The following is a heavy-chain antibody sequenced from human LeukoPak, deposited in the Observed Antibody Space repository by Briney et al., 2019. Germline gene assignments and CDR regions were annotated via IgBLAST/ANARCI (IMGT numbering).Heavy chain of an antibody. D-gene: IGHD6-19*01. Sequence: SETLSLTCTVSGGSISSYYWSWIRQPPGKGLEWIGYIYYSGSTNYNPSLKSRVTISVDTSKNQFSLKLSSVTAADTAEYYCASPAQFSSGWTFDYWGQGTLVTVSS. CDR1: GGSISSYY. J-gene: IGHJ4*02. CDR2: IYYSGST. CDR3: ASPAQFSSGWTFDY. V-gene: IGHV4-59*01.